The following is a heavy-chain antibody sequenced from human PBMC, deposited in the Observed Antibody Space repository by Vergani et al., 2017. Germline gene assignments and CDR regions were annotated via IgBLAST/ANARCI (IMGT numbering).Heavy chain of an antibody. J-gene: IGHJ4*02. CDR2: ISYDGSNK. CDR3: ARDLSPPYYYDSSGYLGGFDY. D-gene: IGHD3-22*01. CDR1: GFTFSSYA. Sequence: VQLVESGGGVVQPGRSLRLSCAASGFTFSSYAMHWVRQAPGKGLEWVAVISYDGSNKYYADSVKGRFTISRDNSKNTLYLQMNSLRAEDTAVYYCARDLSPPYYYDSSGYLGGFDYWGQGTLVTVSS. V-gene: IGHV3-30-3*01.